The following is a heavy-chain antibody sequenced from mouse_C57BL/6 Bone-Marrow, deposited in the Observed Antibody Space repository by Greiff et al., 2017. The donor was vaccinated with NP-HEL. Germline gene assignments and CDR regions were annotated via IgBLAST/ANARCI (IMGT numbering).Heavy chain of an antibody. CDR3: ARQGDYVGRVYFDY. V-gene: IGHV5-12*01. CDR1: GFTFSDYY. D-gene: IGHD2-4*01. CDR2: ISNGGGST. Sequence: EVMLVESGGGLVQPGGSLKLSCAASGFTFSDYYMYWVRQTPEKRLEWVAYISNGGGSTYYPDTVKGRFTISRDNAKNTLYLQMSRLKSEDTAMYYCARQGDYVGRVYFDYWGQGTTLTVSA. J-gene: IGHJ2*01.